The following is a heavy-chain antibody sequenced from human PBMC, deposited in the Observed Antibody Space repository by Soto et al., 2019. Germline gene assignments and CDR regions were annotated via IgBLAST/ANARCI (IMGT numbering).Heavy chain of an antibody. CDR3: ANYYYDSSGYYHGGFDI. Sequence: SETLSLTCTVSGGSISSSSYYWGWIRQPPGKGLEWIGSIYYSGSTYYNPSLKSRVTISVDTSENQFSLKLSSVTAADTAVYYCANYYYDSSGYYHGGFDIWGQGTMVTVSS. J-gene: IGHJ3*02. CDR1: GGSISSSSYY. CDR2: IYYSGST. V-gene: IGHV4-39*01. D-gene: IGHD3-22*01.